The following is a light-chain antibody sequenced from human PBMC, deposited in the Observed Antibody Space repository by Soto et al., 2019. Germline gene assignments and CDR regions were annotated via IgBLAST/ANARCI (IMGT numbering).Light chain of an antibody. CDR1: ESLQHSNGYNY. CDR3: MQGVQMPPIT. Sequence: VMTQSPLSLPVPPGEPASISCRSSESLQHSNGYNYLDWYFQKPGQSPQLLIHLASNRASGVPVRFSGSGSGTDFTLNISSVEAEDVGLYYCMQGVQMPPITFGQGTRLEIK. V-gene: IGKV2-28*01. J-gene: IGKJ5*01. CDR2: LAS.